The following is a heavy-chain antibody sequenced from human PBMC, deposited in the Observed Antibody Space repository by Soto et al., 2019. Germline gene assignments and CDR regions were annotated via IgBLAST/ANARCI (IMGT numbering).Heavy chain of an antibody. CDR3: AKGLWTVGHCTGGSCYDGMDV. Sequence: QVQLVQSGAEVKKPGASVKVSCEASEYTFIGFHLHWVRQAPGQGLAWLGWINPKRGDTKYAPKFQGRVTLTRDPSISTGYMELSRLESNDTAVYYCAKGLWTVGHCTGGSCYDGMDVWGQGTTVTVSS. CDR2: INPKRGDT. J-gene: IGHJ6*02. V-gene: IGHV1-2*02. D-gene: IGHD2-15*01. CDR1: EYTFIGFH.